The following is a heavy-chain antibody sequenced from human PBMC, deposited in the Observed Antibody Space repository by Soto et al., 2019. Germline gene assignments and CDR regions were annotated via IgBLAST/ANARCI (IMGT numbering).Heavy chain of an antibody. J-gene: IGHJ6*02. CDR3: ATREYCSSTSCFYPETDHYYYYGMDV. Sequence: PGGSLRLSCAASGFTFSSYAMSWVRQAPGKGREWVSAISGSGGSTYYADSVKGRFTISRDNSKNKLYLQMNSLRAEDTAVYYCATREYCSSTSCFYPETDHYYYYGMDVGGQGTTVTVSS. CDR1: GFTFSSYA. CDR2: ISGSGGST. D-gene: IGHD2-2*01. V-gene: IGHV3-23*01.